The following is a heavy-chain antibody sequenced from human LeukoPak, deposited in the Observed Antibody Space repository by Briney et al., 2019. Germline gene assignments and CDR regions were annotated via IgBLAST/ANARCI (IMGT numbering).Heavy chain of an antibody. J-gene: IGHJ5*02. Sequence: EGSLRLSYAASGFTFGHYGMSWVRQAPGKGLEWVSSISVDGDETWYADSVKGRFTISRDSSKSTLDLQTNSLRAEDTAVYHCAKDLRGGPLRYFHPWGQGTPVTVSS. CDR3: AKDLRGGPLRYFHP. D-gene: IGHD2/OR15-2a*01. CDR1: GFTFGHYG. V-gene: IGHV3-23*01. CDR2: ISVDGDET.